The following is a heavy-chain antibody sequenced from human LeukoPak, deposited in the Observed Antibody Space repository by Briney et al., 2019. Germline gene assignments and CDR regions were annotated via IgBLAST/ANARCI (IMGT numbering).Heavy chain of an antibody. J-gene: IGHJ4*02. CDR3: ARVEGGPHSRAMVDY. CDR2: IIPILGIA. V-gene: IGHV1-69*04. D-gene: IGHD5-18*01. Sequence: SVKVSCKASGGTFSSYAISWVRQAPGQGLEWMGGIIPILGIANYAQKFQGRVTITADKSTSTAHMELSSLRSEDTAVYYCARVEGGPHSRAMVDYWGQGTLVTVSS. CDR1: GGTFSSYA.